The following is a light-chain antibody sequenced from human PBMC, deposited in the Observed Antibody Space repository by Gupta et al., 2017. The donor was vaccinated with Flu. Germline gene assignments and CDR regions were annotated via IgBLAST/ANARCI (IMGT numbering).Light chain of an antibody. CDR2: EVS. J-gene: IGLJ2*01. V-gene: IGLV2-14*01. CDR3: SSYTSSSTLV. Sequence: QSALTQPASVSGSRGQSITISCTGTSSDVGGYNYVSWYKQHPGKAPKLMIYEVSNRPSGVSNRFSGSKSGNTASLTISGLHAEDEADYYCSSYTSSSTLVFGGGTKLTVL. CDR1: SSDVGGYNY.